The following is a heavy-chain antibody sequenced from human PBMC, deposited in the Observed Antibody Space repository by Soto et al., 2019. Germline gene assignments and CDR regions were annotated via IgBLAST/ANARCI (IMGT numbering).Heavy chain of an antibody. D-gene: IGHD5-12*01. V-gene: IGHV6-1*01. CDR3: ARGSWDDVSGHYYMDV. Sequence: QVQLQLSGPGLMKPSQTLSLTCAISGDSVSSNSAGWNWVRQTPSRGLEWLGRTYYKSKWFNNYSVYVKSRITIIPDTSQNQFSLQLDSVTPEDTAVYYCARGSWDDVSGHYYMDVWGKGTTVTVSS. CDR2: TYYKSKWFN. CDR1: GDSVSSNSAG. J-gene: IGHJ6*03.